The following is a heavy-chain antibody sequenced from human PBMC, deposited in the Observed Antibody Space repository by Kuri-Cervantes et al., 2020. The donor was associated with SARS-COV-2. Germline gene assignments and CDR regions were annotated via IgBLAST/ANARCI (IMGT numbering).Heavy chain of an antibody. CDR1: GGSISSGGYS. Sequence: SQTLSLTCAVSGGSISSGGYSWSWIRQPPGKGLEWIGYIYHTGSTYYNPSLKSRVTISIDRSKNQFSLKLSSLTAADTAVYYCARVESYYVRSSYSDAFDIWGQGTMVTVSS. CDR2: IYHTGST. D-gene: IGHD3-22*01. J-gene: IGHJ3*02. CDR3: ARVESYYVRSSYSDAFDI. V-gene: IGHV4-30-2*01.